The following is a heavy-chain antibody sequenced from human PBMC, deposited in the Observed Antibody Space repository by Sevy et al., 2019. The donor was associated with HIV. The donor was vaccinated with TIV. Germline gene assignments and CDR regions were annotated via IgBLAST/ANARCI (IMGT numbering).Heavy chain of an antibody. Sequence: GGSLRLSCAASGFTFSNAWMSWVRRAPGKGLEWVGRSKSKTDGGTTDYAAPVKGRFTISRDDSKNTLYLQMNSLKTEDTAVYYCTTSLFTYAFDIWGQGTMVTVSS. CDR1: GFTFSNAW. V-gene: IGHV3-15*01. D-gene: IGHD3-16*02. CDR3: TTSLFTYAFDI. J-gene: IGHJ3*02. CDR2: SKSKTDGGTT.